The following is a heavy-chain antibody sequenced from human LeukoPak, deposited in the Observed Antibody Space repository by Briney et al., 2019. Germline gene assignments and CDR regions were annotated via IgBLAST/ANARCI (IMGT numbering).Heavy chain of an antibody. CDR2: ISYDGSNK. V-gene: IGHV3-30*18. CDR3: AKDWGCSGGSCYPHY. D-gene: IGHD2-15*01. CDR1: GFTFSSYG. Sequence: PGGSLRLSCAASGFTFSSYGMHWVRQAPGKGLEWVAVISYDGSNKGYADSVKGRFTLSRDNSKNTLYLHMNSLRAEDTAVYYCAKDWGCSGGSCYPHYWGQGTLVTVSS. J-gene: IGHJ4*02.